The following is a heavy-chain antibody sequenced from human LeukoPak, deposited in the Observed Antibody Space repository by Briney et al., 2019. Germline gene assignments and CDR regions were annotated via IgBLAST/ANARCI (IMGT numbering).Heavy chain of an antibody. CDR1: GFTFSSYA. J-gene: IGHJ4*02. CDR3: AKVFRKDGDFHLFDY. V-gene: IGHV3-23*01. D-gene: IGHD4-17*01. CDR2: ISGSGGRT. Sequence: GGSLRPSCAASGFTFSSYAMSWVRQAPGKGLEWVSAISGSGGRTYYADSVKGRFTISRDNSKNTLYLQMNSLRAEDTAVYYCAKVFRKDGDFHLFDYWGQGTLVTVSS.